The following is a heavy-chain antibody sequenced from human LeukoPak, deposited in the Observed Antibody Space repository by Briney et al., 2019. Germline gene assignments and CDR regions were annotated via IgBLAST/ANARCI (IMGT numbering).Heavy chain of an antibody. CDR2: INAGNGNT. CDR3: AREGDTIFALDY. Sequence: ASVKVSRKASGYTFASYAMHWVRQAPGQRLEWMGWINAGNGNTKYSQKFQGRVTITRDTSASTAYMELSSLRSEDTAVYYCAREGDTIFALDYWGQGTLVTVSS. J-gene: IGHJ4*02. V-gene: IGHV1-3*01. CDR1: GYTFASYA. D-gene: IGHD3-3*01.